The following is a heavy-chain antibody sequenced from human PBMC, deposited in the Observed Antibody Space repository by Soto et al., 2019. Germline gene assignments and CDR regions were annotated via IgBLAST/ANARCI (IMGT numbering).Heavy chain of an antibody. CDR1: GGTFSSYA. V-gene: IGHV1-69*13. CDR3: AKSTGGTANGMGV. J-gene: IGHJ6*02. CDR2: IIPIFGTA. Sequence: GASVKVSCKASGGTFSSYAISWVRQAPGQGLEWMGGIIPIFGTANYAQKFQGRVTITADESTSTAYMELSSLRAEDTALYYCAKSTGGTANGMGVWGQGTTVTVS. D-gene: IGHD2-8*02.